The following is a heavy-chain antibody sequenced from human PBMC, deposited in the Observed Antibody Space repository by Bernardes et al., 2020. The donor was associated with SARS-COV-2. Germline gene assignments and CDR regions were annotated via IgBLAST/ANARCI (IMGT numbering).Heavy chain of an antibody. CDR2: ISYEGSKR. J-gene: IGHJ3*01. D-gene: IGHD2-8*01. CDR1: GFTFNNYA. CDR3: AKARSLFMLYYDDAFDL. Sequence: GGSLRLSCAASGFTFNNYAMHWVRQAPGKGLEWVADISYEGSKRNFADSVKGRFTVSRDSSKNMVYLQMNSLRSEDTAVYYCAKARSLFMLYYDDAFDLWGQGTMVIVSS. V-gene: IGHV3-30*18.